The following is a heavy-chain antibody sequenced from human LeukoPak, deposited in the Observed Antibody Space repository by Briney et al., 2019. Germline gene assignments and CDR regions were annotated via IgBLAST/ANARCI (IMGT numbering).Heavy chain of an antibody. CDR3: ARGAVLRFLEWLSIDAFDI. D-gene: IGHD3-3*01. V-gene: IGHV4-61*02. CDR1: GGSISSGSYY. Sequence: SQTLSLTCTVSGGSISSGSYYWSWIRQPAGKGLEWIGRIYTSGSTNYNPSLKSRVTISVDTSKNQFSLKLSSVTAADTAVYYCARGAVLRFLEWLSIDAFDIWGQGTMVTVSS. CDR2: IYTSGST. J-gene: IGHJ3*02.